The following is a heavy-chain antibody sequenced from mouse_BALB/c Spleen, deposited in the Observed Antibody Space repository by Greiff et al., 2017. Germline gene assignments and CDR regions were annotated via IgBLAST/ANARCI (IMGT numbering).Heavy chain of an antibody. Sequence: DVKLVESGGGLVKPGGSLKLSCAASGFTFSDYYMYWVRQTPEKRLEWVATISDGGSYTYYPDSVKGRFTISRDNAKNNLYLQMSSLKSEDTAMYYCARYRDHGNYDYYAMDYWGQGTSVTVSS. J-gene: IGHJ4*01. CDR2: ISDGGSYT. CDR3: ARYRDHGNYDYYAMDY. D-gene: IGHD2-1*01. V-gene: IGHV5-4*02. CDR1: GFTFSDYY.